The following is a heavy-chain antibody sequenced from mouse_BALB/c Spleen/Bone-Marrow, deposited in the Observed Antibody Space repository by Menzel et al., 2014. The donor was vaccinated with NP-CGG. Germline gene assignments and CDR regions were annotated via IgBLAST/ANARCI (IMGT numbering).Heavy chain of an antibody. J-gene: IGHJ3*01. CDR1: GYTFTFYW. CDR2: INPSNGRT. D-gene: IGHD2-3*01. V-gene: IGHV1S81*02. Sequence: QVQLQHSGAELVKPGASVKLSCKASGYTFTFYWIHWVKQRPGQGLEWIGEINPSNGRTNYNEKFRNKATLTVDKSSSTAYMQLSSLTSEDSAVYFCARYDGPAWFAYWGQGTLVTVSA. CDR3: ARYDGPAWFAY.